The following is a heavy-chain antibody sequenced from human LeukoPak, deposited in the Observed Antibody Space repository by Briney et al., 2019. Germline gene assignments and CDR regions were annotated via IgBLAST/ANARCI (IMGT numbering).Heavy chain of an antibody. D-gene: IGHD4-11*01. V-gene: IGHV3-48*01. CDR3: AREHDYPFDY. CDR2: ISSSSSTI. CDR1: GFTFSSYS. Sequence: GGSLRLSCAASGFTFSSYSMNWVRQAPGKGLEWVSYISSSSSTIYYADSVKGRFTISRDNAKNSLYLQMNSLRAEDTAVYYCAREHDYPFDYWGQGTLVTVSS. J-gene: IGHJ4*02.